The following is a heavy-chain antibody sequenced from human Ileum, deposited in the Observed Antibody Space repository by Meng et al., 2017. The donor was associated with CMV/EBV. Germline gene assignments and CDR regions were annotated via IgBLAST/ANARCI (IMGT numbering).Heavy chain of an antibody. V-gene: IGHV1-18*01. Sequence: KSLTRNGKRWERQDQGQGLEGMGWISDYKGKKKNAKKKEGRENMTTDKTKSTAYMELRSLRSDDTAVYYCARDRDPAAAGTRYFDYWGQGTLVTVSS. CDR1: KSLTRNG. CDR2: ISDYKGKK. CDR3: ARDRDPAAAGTRYFDY. J-gene: IGHJ4*02. D-gene: IGHD6-13*01.